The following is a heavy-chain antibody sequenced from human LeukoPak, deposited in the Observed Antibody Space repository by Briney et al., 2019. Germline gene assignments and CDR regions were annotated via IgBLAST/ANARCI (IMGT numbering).Heavy chain of an antibody. CDR2: IYYSGST. J-gene: IGHJ4*02. Sequence: PSETLSLTCTVSGSSISSGGYYWSWIRQHPGKGLEWIGYIYYSGSTYYNPSLKSRVTISVDTSKNQFSLKLSSVTAADTAVYYCARYDYGDYFSYFDYWGQGTLVTVSS. V-gene: IGHV4-31*03. CDR1: GSSISSGGYY. CDR3: ARYDYGDYFSYFDY. D-gene: IGHD4-17*01.